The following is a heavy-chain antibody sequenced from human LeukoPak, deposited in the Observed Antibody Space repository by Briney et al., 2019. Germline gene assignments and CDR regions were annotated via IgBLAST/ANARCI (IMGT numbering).Heavy chain of an antibody. J-gene: IGHJ4*02. Sequence: GGSLRLSCADSGFTFNNAWMSWVRQAPGKGLEWVGRIKSKTDGATIDYAAPVKGRFTISRDDSINTLYLQMNSLKTEDTAVYYCSSLNYQNSQSTHRAPERIDYWGQGTLVTVSS. D-gene: IGHD1-7*01. V-gene: IGHV3-15*01. CDR3: SSLNYQNSQSTHRAPERIDY. CDR2: IKSKTDGATI. CDR1: GFTFNNAW.